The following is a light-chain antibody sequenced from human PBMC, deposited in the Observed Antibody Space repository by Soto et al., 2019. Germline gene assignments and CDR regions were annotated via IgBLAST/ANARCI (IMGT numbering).Light chain of an antibody. CDR1: ESVSSK. CDR3: QQYSSSPIT. J-gene: IGKJ5*01. Sequence: EIGMTQSPATLSVSPGERATLSCRASESVSSKLVWYQQKPGQAPRLLIHDASTRATGIPARFSGSGSGTEFILTISSVESEDFAVYYCQQYSSSPITFGQGTRLEIK. V-gene: IGKV3-15*01. CDR2: DAS.